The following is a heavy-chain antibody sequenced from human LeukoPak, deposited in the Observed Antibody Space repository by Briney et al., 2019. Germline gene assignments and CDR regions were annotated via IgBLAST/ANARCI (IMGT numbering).Heavy chain of an antibody. V-gene: IGHV4-34*01. D-gene: IGHD3-10*01. Sequence: MSSETLSLTCAVYGGSFSGYYWSWIRQPPGKGLEWIGEINHSGSTNYNPSLKSRVTISVDTSKNQFSLKLSSVTAADTALYYCARDPRRVDRFRFRDYYYYFGMDVWGQGTTVTVSS. CDR2: INHSGST. CDR1: GGSFSGYY. CDR3: ARDPRRVDRFRFRDYYYYFGMDV. J-gene: IGHJ6*02.